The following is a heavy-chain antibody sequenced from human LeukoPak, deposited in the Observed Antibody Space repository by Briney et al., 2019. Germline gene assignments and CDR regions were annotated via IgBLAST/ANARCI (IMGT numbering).Heavy chain of an antibody. V-gene: IGHV1-58*02. D-gene: IGHD3-10*01. Sequence: GTSVRVSCKASGCTFTSSAMQGVRQARGQRLDGIGWIVVGSGNTNYAHKFQERVTITRDMSTSIGYVELSSMRSEDTAVYYCAVLDYYGSGSYPPDYWGQGTLVTVSS. J-gene: IGHJ4*02. CDR1: GCTFTSSA. CDR2: IVVGSGNT. CDR3: AVLDYYGSGSYPPDY.